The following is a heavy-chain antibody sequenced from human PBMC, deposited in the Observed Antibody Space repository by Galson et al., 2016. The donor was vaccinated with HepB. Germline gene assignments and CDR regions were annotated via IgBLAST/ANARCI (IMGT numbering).Heavy chain of an antibody. CDR3: VRDHSVVPETAYNWFDP. V-gene: IGHV3-74*01. J-gene: IGHJ5*02. CDR1: GFAFRSHW. CDR2: INSDGTIS. D-gene: IGHD2-15*01. Sequence: SLRLSCAASGFAFRSHWMHWVRQAPGKGPVWVSRINSDGTISNYADSVKGRFTISRDNAKSTLYLEMNSLRAGDTAVYYCVRDHSVVPETAYNWFDPWGQGTLVTVSS.